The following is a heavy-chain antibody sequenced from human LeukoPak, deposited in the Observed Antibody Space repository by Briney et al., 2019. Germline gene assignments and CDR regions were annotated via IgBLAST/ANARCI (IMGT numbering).Heavy chain of an antibody. CDR2: IDPSGLSV. V-gene: IGHV1-46*01. Sequence: GASVKVSCKASGYSFTNYKIHWLRQAPGQGLQWMGIIDPSGLSVTYAQIFQGRLTVTRDTSTSTVYMQLSSLRSEDTAMYYCARATSPIAYDWNSWGQGTLVTVSS. J-gene: IGHJ4*02. D-gene: IGHD5-12*01. CDR3: ARATSPIAYDWNS. CDR1: GYSFTNYK.